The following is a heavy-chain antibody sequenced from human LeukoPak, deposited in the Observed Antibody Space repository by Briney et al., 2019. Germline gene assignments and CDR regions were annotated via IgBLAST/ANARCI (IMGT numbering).Heavy chain of an antibody. CDR3: ANPMYSSAWSPFDY. CDR1: TFTFSSYG. Sequence: GGSLTLSCVASTFTFSSYGMHWVRPAQGKGLEWVAFIQYEGSKRYYADSVKGRFTISRDNSKNTLYLQMTKLRYEHTALYYCANPMYSSAWSPFDYWGRETLLSVP. D-gene: IGHD6-19*01. V-gene: IGHV3-30*02. CDR2: IQYEGSKR. J-gene: IGHJ4*02.